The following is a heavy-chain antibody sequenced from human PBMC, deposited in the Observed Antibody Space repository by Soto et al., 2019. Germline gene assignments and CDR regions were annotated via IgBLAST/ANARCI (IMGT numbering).Heavy chain of an antibody. CDR2: VIPMFGTA. CDR3: ATGIQLWLRRINNGYSG. CDR1: GGTFSTYA. V-gene: IGHV1-69*12. Sequence: QVQLVQSGAEVKKPESSVKVSCKAPGGTFSTYAISWFRQAPGQGLEWMGGVIPMFGTANYAQRFQDRVTITGDESTNPVYIELSSLRSEDTAVYFCATGIQLWLRRINNGYSGWGQGTLVTVSS. D-gene: IGHD5-18*01. J-gene: IGHJ4*02.